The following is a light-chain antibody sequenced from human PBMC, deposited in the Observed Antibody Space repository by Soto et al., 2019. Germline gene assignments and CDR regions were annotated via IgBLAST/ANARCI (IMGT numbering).Light chain of an antibody. Sequence: DIQMTQSPSSPSASVGDRVTITCRSSQSISSYLNWYQQKPGKAPKLLIYAASSLQSGVPSRFSGSGSGTDFTLTISSLQPEDFATYYCQQSYSTPRTLGGGTKVDIK. V-gene: IGKV1-39*01. J-gene: IGKJ4*01. CDR3: QQSYSTPRT. CDR2: AAS. CDR1: QSISSY.